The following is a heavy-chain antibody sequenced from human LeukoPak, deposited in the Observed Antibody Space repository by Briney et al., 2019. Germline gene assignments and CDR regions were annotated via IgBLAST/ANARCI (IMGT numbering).Heavy chain of an antibody. V-gene: IGHV3-9*03. CDR2: ISWNSGSI. Sequence: GRSLRLSCAASGFTFDDYAMHWVRQAPGKGLEWVSGISWNSGSIGYADSVKGRFTISRDNAKNSLYLQMNSLGAEDMALYYCAKDLQWELLLAFDIWGQGTMVTVSS. CDR3: AKDLQWELLLAFDI. J-gene: IGHJ3*02. D-gene: IGHD1-26*01. CDR1: GFTFDDYA.